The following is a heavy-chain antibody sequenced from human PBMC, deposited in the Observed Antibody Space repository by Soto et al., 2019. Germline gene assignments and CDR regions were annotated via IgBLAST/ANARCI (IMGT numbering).Heavy chain of an antibody. CDR2: IYYSGST. CDR1: GGSVSSGSYY. Sequence: PSETLSLTCTVSGGSVSSGSYYWSWIRQPPGKGLEWIGYIYYSGSTNYNPSLKSRVTISVDTSKNQFSLKLSSVTAADTAVYYCAREYYYYDSSGYYARYYYYGMDVWGQGTTVTVS. D-gene: IGHD3-22*01. J-gene: IGHJ6*02. CDR3: AREYYYYDSSGYYARYYYYGMDV. V-gene: IGHV4-61*01.